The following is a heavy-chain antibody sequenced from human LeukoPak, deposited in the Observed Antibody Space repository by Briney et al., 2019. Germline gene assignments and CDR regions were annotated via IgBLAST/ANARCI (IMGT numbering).Heavy chain of an antibody. CDR1: GGSFSGYY. CDR3: ARGDCSGGSCYSRWFDP. V-gene: IGHV4-34*01. CDR2: INHSGST. D-gene: IGHD2-15*01. J-gene: IGHJ5*02. Sequence: SETLSLTCAVYGGSFSGYYWSWIRQPPGKGLEWIGEINHSGSTNYNPSLKSRVTISVDTSKNQFSLKLSSVTAADTAVCYCARGDCSGGSCYSRWFDPWGQGTLVTVSS.